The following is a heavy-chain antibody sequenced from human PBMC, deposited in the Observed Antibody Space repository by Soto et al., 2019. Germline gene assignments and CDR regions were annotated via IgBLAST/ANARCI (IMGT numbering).Heavy chain of an antibody. Sequence: QVQLVQSGAEVKKPGSSVKVSCKASGDTFSSDTITWVRQAPGHGLEWMGRIIPILGIATYAQKFQGRVTITADKSTKTGYMELSSLRSEDTAVYYCTRATGGNDYWGQGTLVTVSS. CDR3: TRATGGNDY. V-gene: IGHV1-69*02. D-gene: IGHD3-16*01. CDR1: GDTFSSDT. CDR2: IIPILGIA. J-gene: IGHJ4*02.